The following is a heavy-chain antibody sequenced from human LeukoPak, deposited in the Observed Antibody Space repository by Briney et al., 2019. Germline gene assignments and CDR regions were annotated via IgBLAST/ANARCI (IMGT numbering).Heavy chain of an antibody. Sequence: SETLSLTCTVSGGSISSGDYYWSWIRQPPGKGLEWIGYMYYSGSTYYNPSLKSRVTISVDTSKNQLSLKLSSVTAADTAVYYCARPYYYDSRIDPWGQGTLVTVSS. V-gene: IGHV4-30-4*01. D-gene: IGHD3-22*01. CDR1: GGSISSGDYY. CDR2: MYYSGST. J-gene: IGHJ5*02. CDR3: ARPYYYDSRIDP.